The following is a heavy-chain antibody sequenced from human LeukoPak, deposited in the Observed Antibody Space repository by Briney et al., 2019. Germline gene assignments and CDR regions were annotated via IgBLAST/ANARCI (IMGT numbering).Heavy chain of an antibody. CDR1: GFSFSDYW. CDR2: IKTDGSAK. CDR3: ARDPESQKGRDGLDY. D-gene: IGHD1-14*01. Sequence: GGSLRLSCVASGFSFSDYWMGWVRQAPGKGLEWVASIKTDGSAKYCVDSLKGRFTISRDNAKNSLYLQMNNLRAEDTAVYYCARDPESQKGRDGLDYWGQGSLVTVAS. J-gene: IGHJ4*02. V-gene: IGHV3-7*01.